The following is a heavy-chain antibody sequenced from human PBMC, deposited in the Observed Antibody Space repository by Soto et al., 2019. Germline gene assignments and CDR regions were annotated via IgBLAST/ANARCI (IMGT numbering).Heavy chain of an antibody. V-gene: IGHV3-7*04. CDR2: IKEDGSEK. CDR3: ARHRYYYDSSGYYF. D-gene: IGHD3-22*01. J-gene: IGHJ4*02. Sequence: GGSLRLSCAASGFTFSKYWMSWVRQAPGKGLEWVANIKEDGSEKHYVDSVKGRFTISRDNANNSLYLQMNSLRAEDTAVYYCARHRYYYDSSGYYFWGQGILVTVSS. CDR1: GFTFSKYW.